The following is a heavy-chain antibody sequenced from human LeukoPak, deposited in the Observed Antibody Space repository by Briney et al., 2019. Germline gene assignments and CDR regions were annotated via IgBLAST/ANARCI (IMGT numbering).Heavy chain of an antibody. CDR2: ISKSGSSI. V-gene: IGHV3-11*01. J-gene: IGHJ4*02. Sequence: GGSLRLSCAASGVIFSDYYMSWIRQTPGKGLEWVSYISKSGSSIYYADSVQGRFTISRDNAKNSLYLQMNSLRAEDTAVYYCAVEDGYCSSTSCSHPTPDYWGQGTLVTVSS. CDR1: GVIFSDYY. CDR3: AVEDGYCSSTSCSHPTPDY. D-gene: IGHD2-2*03.